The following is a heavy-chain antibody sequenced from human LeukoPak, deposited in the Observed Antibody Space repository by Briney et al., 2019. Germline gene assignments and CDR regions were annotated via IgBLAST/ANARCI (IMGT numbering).Heavy chain of an antibody. CDR3: AKNALVYFDY. CDR1: GFTFSSSG. J-gene: IGHJ4*02. V-gene: IGHV3-23*01. D-gene: IGHD2-8*01. Sequence: GGSLRLSCAASGFTFSSSGMSWVRQAPGKGLEWISAISGSGGSTYYADSVKGRFTISRDNSKSTLYLQMNSLRAEDTAVYYCAKNALVYFDYWGQGTLVTVSS. CDR2: ISGSGGST.